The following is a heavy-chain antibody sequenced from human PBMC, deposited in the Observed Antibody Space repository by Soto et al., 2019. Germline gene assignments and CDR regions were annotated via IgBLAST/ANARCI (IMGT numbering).Heavy chain of an antibody. CDR1: GYSFTSYW. J-gene: IGHJ6*02. D-gene: IGHD6-13*01. V-gene: IGHV5-51*01. Sequence: GESLKISCKGSGYSFTSYWIGWVRQMHGKGLELMGIIYPGDSDTRYSPSFQGQVTISADKSISTAYLQWSSLKASDTAMYYCARTAAAGKYYYGMDVWGQGTTVTVSS. CDR2: IYPGDSDT. CDR3: ARTAAAGKYYYGMDV.